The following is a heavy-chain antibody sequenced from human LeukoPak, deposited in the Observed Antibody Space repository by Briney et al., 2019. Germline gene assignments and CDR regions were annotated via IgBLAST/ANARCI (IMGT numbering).Heavy chain of an antibody. J-gene: IGHJ3*02. CDR1: GGTFSSYA. Sequence: ASVKVSCKASGGTFSSYAISWVRQAPGQGLEWMGRIIPIFGTANYAQKFQGRVTITTDESTSTAYMELSSLRSEDTAVYYCARGTRGWYGRDDAFDIWGQGTMLTVSS. V-gene: IGHV1-69*05. CDR3: ARGTRGWYGRDDAFDI. CDR2: IIPIFGTA. D-gene: IGHD6-19*01.